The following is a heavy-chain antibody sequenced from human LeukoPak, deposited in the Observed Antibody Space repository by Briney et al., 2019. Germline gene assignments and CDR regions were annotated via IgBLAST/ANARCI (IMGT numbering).Heavy chain of an antibody. CDR2: IFYRGST. CDR1: GGSINTCY. D-gene: IGHD6-19*01. J-gene: IGHJ3*02. Sequence: SETLSLTCTVSGGSINTCYWSWIRQPPGKGLEWIGYIFYRGSTNYNPSLKSRVTISVDTSKNQFSLRLTSVTAADTAVYYCARDHLYSSGWYLGYDAFDIWGQGTMVTVSS. CDR3: ARDHLYSSGWYLGYDAFDI. V-gene: IGHV4-59*12.